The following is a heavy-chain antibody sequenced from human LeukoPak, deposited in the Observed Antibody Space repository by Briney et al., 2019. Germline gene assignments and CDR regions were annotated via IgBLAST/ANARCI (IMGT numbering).Heavy chain of an antibody. CDR1: GFTFSHYG. J-gene: IGHJ4*02. V-gene: IGHV3-23*01. CDR2: FSGKGDTT. D-gene: IGHD3-22*01. Sequence: PGGSLRLSCAASGFTFSHYGMSWVRQAPRKGLEWVAGFSGKGDTTYYAESVRGRFTISRDTSKNTLFLQMNSLRAEDTAVYYCARDPYYYDSSGYYPFDYWGQGTLVTVSS. CDR3: ARDPYYYDSSGYYPFDY.